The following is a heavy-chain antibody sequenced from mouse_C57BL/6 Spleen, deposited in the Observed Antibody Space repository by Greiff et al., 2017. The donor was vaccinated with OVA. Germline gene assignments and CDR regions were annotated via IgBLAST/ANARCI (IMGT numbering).Heavy chain of an antibody. CDR2: INPNNGGT. V-gene: IGHV1-22*01. D-gene: IGHD1-1*01. J-gene: IGHJ2*01. CDR1: GYTFTDYN. Sequence: VQLKQSGPELVKPGASVKMSCKASGYTFTDYNMHWVKQSHGKSLEWIGYINPNNGGTSYNQKFKGKATLTVNKSSSTAYMELRSLTSEDSAVYYCAALYGSSYDYWGQGTTLTVSS. CDR3: AALYGSSYDY.